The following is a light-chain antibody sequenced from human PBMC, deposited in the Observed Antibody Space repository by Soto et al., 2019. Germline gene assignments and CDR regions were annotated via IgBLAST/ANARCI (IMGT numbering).Light chain of an antibody. Sequence: EIVMTQSPAALSASPGERITLSCKASQSIANNLAWHQQKPGQAPRLLMYGASTRAADIPARFSGSGSGTEFTLTISSLQPGDFATYYCQHYNTYPWTFGQGTKVDIK. CDR1: QSIANN. V-gene: IGKV3-15*01. CDR2: GAS. CDR3: QHYNTYPWT. J-gene: IGKJ1*01.